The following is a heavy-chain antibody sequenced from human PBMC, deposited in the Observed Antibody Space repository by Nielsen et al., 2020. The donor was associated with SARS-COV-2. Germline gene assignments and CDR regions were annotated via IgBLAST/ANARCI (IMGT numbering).Heavy chain of an antibody. V-gene: IGHV3-30-3*01. D-gene: IGHD2-2*02. CDR1: GFTFSSYA. CDR3: ARDQYCSSTSCYTLFDY. CDR2: ISYDGSNK. J-gene: IGHJ4*02. Sequence: GESLKISCAASGFTFSSYAMHWVRQAPGKGLEWVAVISYDGSNKYYADSVKGRFTISRDNSKNTLYLQMNSLRAEDTAVYYCARDQYCSSTSCYTLFDYWGQGTLVTVSS.